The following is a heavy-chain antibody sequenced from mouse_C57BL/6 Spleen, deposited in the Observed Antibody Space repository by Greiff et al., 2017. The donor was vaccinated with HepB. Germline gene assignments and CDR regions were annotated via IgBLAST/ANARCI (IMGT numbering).Heavy chain of an antibody. V-gene: IGHV6-3*01. J-gene: IGHJ3*01. D-gene: IGHD1-1*01. CDR3: TWEFYYGSSYFAY. CDR1: GFTFSNYW. Sequence: EVHLVESGGGLVQPGGSMKLSCVASGFTFSNYWMNWVRQSPEKGLEWVAQIRLKSDNYATHYAESVKGRFTISRDDSKSSVYLQMNNLRAEDTGIYYCTWEFYYGSSYFAYWGQGTLVTVSA. CDR2: IRLKSDNYAT.